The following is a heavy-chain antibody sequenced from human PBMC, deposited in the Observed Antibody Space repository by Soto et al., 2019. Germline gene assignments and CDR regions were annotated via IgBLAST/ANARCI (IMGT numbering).Heavy chain of an antibody. Sequence: QVQLQESGPGLVKPSQTLSLTCTVSGGSISSGGYYWSWIRQHPGKGLEWIGYIYYSGSTHYNPSLKSRVTISVDTSKNQFSLKLSSVTAADTAVYYCARAGASGDLYAFDIWGQGTMVTVSS. CDR2: IYYSGST. CDR1: GGSISSGGYY. CDR3: ARAGASGDLYAFDI. V-gene: IGHV4-31*03. D-gene: IGHD4-17*01. J-gene: IGHJ3*02.